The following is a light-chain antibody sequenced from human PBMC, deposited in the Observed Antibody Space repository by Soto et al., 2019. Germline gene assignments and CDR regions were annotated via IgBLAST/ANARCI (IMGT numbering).Light chain of an antibody. CDR2: EVT. J-gene: IGLJ1*01. CDR1: SSDVGIYDL. Sequence: QSALTQPASVSGSPGQLITISCTGTSSDVGIYDLVSWYKHHPGRAPQLIIYEVTKRPSGVSNRFSGSKSGNTASLTISGLQAEDEADYYCCSYAGSSTFVFGTGTKLTVL. V-gene: IGLV2-23*02. CDR3: CSYAGSSTFV.